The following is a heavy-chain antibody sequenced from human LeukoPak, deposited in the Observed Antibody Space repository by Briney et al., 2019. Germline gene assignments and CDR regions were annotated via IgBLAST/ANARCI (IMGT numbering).Heavy chain of an antibody. CDR3: ARIPDYYGSGSYSPYYFDD. CDR2: IYHGGST. J-gene: IGHJ4*02. Sequence: PSETLSLTCAVSGGSISSSSWWSWVRQPPGKGLEWIGEIYHGGSTNYNPSLKSRVTISVDKSKNQFSLKLTSVTAADTAVYYCARIPDYYGSGSYSPYYFDDWGQGTLVTVSS. D-gene: IGHD3-10*01. V-gene: IGHV4-4*02. CDR1: GGSISSSSW.